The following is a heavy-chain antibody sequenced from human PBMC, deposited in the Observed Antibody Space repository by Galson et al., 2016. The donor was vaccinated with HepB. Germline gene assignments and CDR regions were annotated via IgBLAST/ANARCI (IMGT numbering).Heavy chain of an antibody. D-gene: IGHD3-10*01. J-gene: IGHJ4*02. CDR2: ISGSGVVI. CDR3: AKGGPGSGSFWAGN. V-gene: IGHV3-23*01. CDR1: GFSITIDA. Sequence: SLRLSCAASGFSITIDAMSWVRQAPGKGLEWVSGISGSGVVIYYADSVKGRFTTSRDNSKNVLYLQMNSLRGDDTARYYCAKGGPGSGSFWAGNGGQGILVTVSS.